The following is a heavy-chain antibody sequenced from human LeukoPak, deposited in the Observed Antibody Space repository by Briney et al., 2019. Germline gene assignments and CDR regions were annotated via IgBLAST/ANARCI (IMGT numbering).Heavy chain of an antibody. CDR2: IYYSGST. CDR3: ARRRVRATAIKYYYYGMDV. Sequence: SETLSLTCTVSGGSVSSGSYYWSWIRQPPGKGLEWIGHIYYSGSTNYNPSLKSRVTISVDTSKNQFSLKLSSVTAADTAVYYCARRRVRATAIKYYYYGMDVWGQGTTVTVSS. CDR1: GGSVSSGSYY. D-gene: IGHD1-26*01. J-gene: IGHJ6*02. V-gene: IGHV4-61*01.